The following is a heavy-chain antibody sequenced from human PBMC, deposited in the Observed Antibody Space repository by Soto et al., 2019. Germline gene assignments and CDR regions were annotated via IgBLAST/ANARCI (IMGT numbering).Heavy chain of an antibody. CDR2: IYYSGST. CDR3: ARHITYYDILTGYYFDY. D-gene: IGHD3-9*01. Sequence: SETLSLTCTVSGGSISSSSYYWGWIRQPPGKGLEWIGSIYYSGSTYYNPSLKSRVTISVDTSKNQFPLKLSSVTAADTAVYYCARHITYYDILTGYYFDYWGQGTLVTVSS. J-gene: IGHJ4*02. V-gene: IGHV4-39*01. CDR1: GGSISSSSYY.